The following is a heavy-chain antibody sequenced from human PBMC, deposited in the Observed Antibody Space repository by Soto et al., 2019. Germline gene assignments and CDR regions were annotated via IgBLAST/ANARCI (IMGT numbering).Heavy chain of an antibody. Sequence: VQLVQSGAEVKQPGSSVKVSCKASGGTFSSYTVTWVRQAPGQGLEWMGGFVPIVGTTDYSQNFQGRLTMTADESATTGYMELSSLPSDDTASYYCAIGSTHSGEFEFWGQGTLVTVSS. CDR2: FVPIVGTT. CDR3: AIGSTHSGEFEF. D-gene: IGHD1-26*01. J-gene: IGHJ4*02. CDR1: GGTFSSYT. V-gene: IGHV1-69*01.